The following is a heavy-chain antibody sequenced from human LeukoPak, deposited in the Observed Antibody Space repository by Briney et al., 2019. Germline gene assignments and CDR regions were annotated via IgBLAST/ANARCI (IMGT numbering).Heavy chain of an antibody. CDR3: AKAVRRLGELSFHYFDY. CDR2: ISGSGGST. CDR1: GFTFSSYA. J-gene: IGHJ4*02. D-gene: IGHD3-16*02. Sequence: PGGSLRLSCAASGFTFSSYAMSWVRQAPGKGLEWVSAISGSGGSTYYADSVKGRFTISRDNSKNTLYLQMNSLRAEDTAVYYCAKAVRRLGELSFHYFDYWGQGTLVTVSS. V-gene: IGHV3-23*01.